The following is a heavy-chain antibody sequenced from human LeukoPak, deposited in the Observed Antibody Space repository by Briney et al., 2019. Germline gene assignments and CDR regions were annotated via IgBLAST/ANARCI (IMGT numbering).Heavy chain of an antibody. J-gene: IGHJ4*02. Sequence: GGSLRLSCAASGFTFSNYRMHWLRQTPGKGLEWVAVVSYDGTKKDYADSVKGRFTISRDNSKNTLYLQMNSLRGGDTAVYYCAMLDYGDLISFDFWGQGTLVTVSS. CDR1: GFTFSNYR. D-gene: IGHD4-17*01. CDR3: AMLDYGDLISFDF. V-gene: IGHV3-30-3*01. CDR2: VSYDGTKK.